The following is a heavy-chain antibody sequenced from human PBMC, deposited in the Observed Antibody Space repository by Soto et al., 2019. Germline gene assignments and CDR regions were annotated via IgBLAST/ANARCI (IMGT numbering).Heavy chain of an antibody. CDR3: ARGGADYRPSDY. D-gene: IGHD1-26*01. CDR2: ISSSTKYK. CDR1: EFTVRGDG. Sequence: PGGSMGKSGVAAEFTVRGDGRILIRQAPGKGLEWVSAISSSTKYKYYADSVKGRFTISRDNAKNSLYLQMNSLRAEDTAVYYCARGGADYRPSDYWGQGTLVTVSS. J-gene: IGHJ4*02. V-gene: IGHV3-21*01.